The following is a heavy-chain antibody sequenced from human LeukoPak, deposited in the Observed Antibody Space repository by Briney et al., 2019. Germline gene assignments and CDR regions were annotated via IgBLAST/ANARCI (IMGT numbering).Heavy chain of an antibody. CDR2: IYYSGST. Sequence: SEILSLTCTVSGGSISSYYWSWIRQPPGKGLEWIGYIYYSGSTNYNPSLNSRVTMSVDTSKNQLSLKLSSVTAADTAVYYCARETIAVTGRVFDYWGQGTLVTVSS. J-gene: IGHJ4*02. CDR1: GGSISSYY. D-gene: IGHD6-19*01. V-gene: IGHV4-59*01. CDR3: ARETIAVTGRVFDY.